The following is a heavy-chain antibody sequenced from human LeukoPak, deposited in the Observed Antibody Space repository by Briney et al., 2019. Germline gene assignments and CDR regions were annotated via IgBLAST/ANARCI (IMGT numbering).Heavy chain of an antibody. CDR1: GYTFTGYY. CDR2: INLNSGST. D-gene: IGHD5-18*01. CDR3: ARRGNIYAYDY. V-gene: IGHV1-2*02. J-gene: IGHJ4*02. Sequence: GASVKVSCKASGYTFTGYYMHWVRQAPGQGLEWMGWINLNSGSTNYAQKFQDRVTMTRDTSISTAYMELSRLRSDDTAVYYCARRGNIYAYDYWGQGTLVTVSS.